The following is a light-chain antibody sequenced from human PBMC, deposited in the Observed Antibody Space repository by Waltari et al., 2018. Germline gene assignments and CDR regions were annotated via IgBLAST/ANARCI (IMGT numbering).Light chain of an antibody. CDR2: EVT. Sequence: SALTQPPSASGSPGQSVTISCTGTSSDVGGYNYVSWYQQHPGKAPKLMIYEVTKRPSGVPDRFSGSKSGNTASLTVPGLQTEDEADYYCSSYAGGSWVFGGGTKLTVL. J-gene: IGLJ3*02. CDR3: SSYAGGSWV. CDR1: SSDVGGYNY. V-gene: IGLV2-8*01.